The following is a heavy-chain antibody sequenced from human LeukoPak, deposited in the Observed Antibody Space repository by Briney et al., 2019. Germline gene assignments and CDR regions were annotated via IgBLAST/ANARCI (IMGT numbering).Heavy chain of an antibody. Sequence: GESLQISCKGSGYRFNAYWIAWLRQMPGKGLEWVGIIYPDDSDTRYSPSFQGQVTISADKSVRTAYLQWSSLKASDTAMYYCARPNITSYYDSRGYDAFDVWGQGTMVTVSS. J-gene: IGHJ3*01. CDR2: IYPDDSDT. V-gene: IGHV5-51*01. D-gene: IGHD3-22*01. CDR1: GYRFNAYW. CDR3: ARPNITSYYDSRGYDAFDV.